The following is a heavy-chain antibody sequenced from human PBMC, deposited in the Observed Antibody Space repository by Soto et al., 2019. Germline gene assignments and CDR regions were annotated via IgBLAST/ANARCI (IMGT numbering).Heavy chain of an antibody. CDR2: ISGSGGST. CDR1: GFTFTTCA. V-gene: IGHV3-23*01. CDR3: AKEALGGATSDY. J-gene: IGHJ4*02. D-gene: IGHD1-26*01. Sequence: EVQLLESGGGLVQPGGSLRLSCAASGFTFTTCAMNWVRQAPGKGLEWVSAISGSGGSTYYADSVKGRFTISRDNSKNTLYLQMNSLRAEDTAVYYCAKEALGGATSDYWGQGTLVTVSS.